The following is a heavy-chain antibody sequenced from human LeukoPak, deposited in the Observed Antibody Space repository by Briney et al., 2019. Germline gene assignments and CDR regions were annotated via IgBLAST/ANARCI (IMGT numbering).Heavy chain of an antibody. CDR1: GFTFSSYW. Sequence: GGSLRLSCAASGFTFSSYWMSWVRQAPGKGLEWVANIKQDGSEKYYVDSVKGRFTISRDNAKNSLYLQMNSLRAEDTAVYYCARGAYGSGSPPFDYWGQGTLVTVSS. CDR2: IKQDGSEK. V-gene: IGHV3-7*01. D-gene: IGHD3-10*01. J-gene: IGHJ4*02. CDR3: ARGAYGSGSPPFDY.